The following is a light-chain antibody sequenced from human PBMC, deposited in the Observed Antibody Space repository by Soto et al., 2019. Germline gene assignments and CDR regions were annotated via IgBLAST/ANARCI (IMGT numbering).Light chain of an antibody. CDR3: SACDDGLRGFYV. J-gene: IGLJ1*01. CDR1: SSNIGSNY. V-gene: IGLV1-47*01. Sequence: QSVLTQPPSASGTPGQRVTSCCSGSSSNIGSNYVYWYQQLPGTAPKLLIYRNNQRPSGVPDRFSGSKSGTSASLAISGLRSEDEADYYCSACDDGLRGFYVFRTGTKVRVL. CDR2: RNN.